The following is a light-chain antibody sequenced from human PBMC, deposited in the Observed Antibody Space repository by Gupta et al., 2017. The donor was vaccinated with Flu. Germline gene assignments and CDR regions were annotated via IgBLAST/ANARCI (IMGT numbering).Light chain of an antibody. Sequence: DIVMTQSPLSLPVTPGEPASISCRSSQSLLHSNGYNYLDWYLQKPGQSPQLPLYLGSKRAFGVPDRFRGSGSGRDFTLKISRGVGEDVRVYYCRQSLQTPGTFGQGTKLEIK. J-gene: IGKJ2*01. CDR2: LGS. CDR1: QSLLHSNGYNY. V-gene: IGKV2-28*01. CDR3: RQSLQTPGT.